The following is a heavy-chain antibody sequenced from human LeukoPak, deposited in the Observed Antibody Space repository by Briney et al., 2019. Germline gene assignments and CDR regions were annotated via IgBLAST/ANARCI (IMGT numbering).Heavy chain of an antibody. V-gene: IGHV3-23*01. CDR2: IRGSGGST. D-gene: IGHD6-19*01. CDR1: GFTFSTYA. CDR3: AKSKAAVAGTPDY. Sequence: PGGSLRLSCAASGFTFSTYAMSWARQAQRKGLEWVSGIRGSGGSTYYADSVKGRFTIARDNSKDTLYLQMNSLRAEDTAVYYCAKSKAAVAGTPDYWGQGTLVTVSS. J-gene: IGHJ4*02.